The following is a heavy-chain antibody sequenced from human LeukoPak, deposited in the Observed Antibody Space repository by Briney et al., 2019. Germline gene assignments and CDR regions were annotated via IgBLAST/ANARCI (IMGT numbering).Heavy chain of an antibody. J-gene: IGHJ4*02. CDR2: IYYSGSP. V-gene: IGHV4-61*01. CDR3: ARGVGARGSFDY. D-gene: IGHD3-16*01. Sequence: SETLSLTCTVSGGSISSSSYYWSWIRQPPGKGLEWIGYIYYSGSPNYNPSLKSRVTISVETSKNQFSLKLSSVNAADTAVYYCARGVGARGSFDYWGQGTLVTVSS. CDR1: GGSISSSSYY.